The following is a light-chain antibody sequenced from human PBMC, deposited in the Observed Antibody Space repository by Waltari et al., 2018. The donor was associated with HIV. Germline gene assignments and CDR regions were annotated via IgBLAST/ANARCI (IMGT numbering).Light chain of an antibody. J-gene: IGLJ2*01. V-gene: IGLV2-11*01. CDR1: SSDVGAYDY. CDR2: DVS. Sequence: QSALTQPRSVSGSPGQPVSISCTGTSSDVGAYDYVSWYQQHPGKAPKLMIFDVSKRPSGVPDRFSGSKSDNTASLTISGLQAEDEADYYCCSYAGSDTFVLFGGGTKLTIL. CDR3: CSYAGSDTFVL.